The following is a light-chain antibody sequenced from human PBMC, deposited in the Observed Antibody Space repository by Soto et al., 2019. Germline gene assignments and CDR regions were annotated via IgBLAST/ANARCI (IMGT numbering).Light chain of an antibody. CDR2: GNI. V-gene: IGLV1-40*01. CDR3: SSYAGSSWV. CDR1: SSNIGAGYD. Sequence: QSVLTQPPSVSGAPGQRVTISCTGSSSNIGAGYDVHWYQQRPGTAPKLLIFGNINRPSGVPDRFSGSKSGTSASLAITGLQAEDEGDYYCSSYAGSSWVFGGGTKLTVL. J-gene: IGLJ3*02.